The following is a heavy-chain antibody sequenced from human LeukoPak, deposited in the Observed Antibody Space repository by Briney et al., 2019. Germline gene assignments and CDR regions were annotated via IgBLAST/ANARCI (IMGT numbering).Heavy chain of an antibody. CDR1: GYTLTELS. J-gene: IGHJ4*02. V-gene: IGHV1-24*01. D-gene: IGHD6-13*01. CDR3: AIAGYSSSWYRPFLGY. Sequence: GASVKVSCKVSGYTLTELSMHWVRQAPGKGLEWMGGFDPEDGETIYAQKFQGRVTMTEDTSTDTAYMEPSSLRSEDTAVYYCAIAGYSSSWYRPFLGYWGQGTLVTVSS. CDR2: FDPEDGET.